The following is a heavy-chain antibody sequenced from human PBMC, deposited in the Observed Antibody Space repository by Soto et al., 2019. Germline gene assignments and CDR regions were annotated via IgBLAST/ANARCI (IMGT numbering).Heavy chain of an antibody. J-gene: IGHJ6*02. V-gene: IGHV1-2*04. CDR2: INPNSGGT. Sequence: ASVKVSCKASGYTFTGYYMHWVRQAPGQGLEWMGWINPNSGGTNYAQKFQGWVTMTRDTSISTAYMELSRLRSDDTAVYYCARAYQREAGYYGMDVSGQGTTVTGSS. D-gene: IGHD2-2*01. CDR3: ARAYQREAGYYGMDV. CDR1: GYTFTGYY.